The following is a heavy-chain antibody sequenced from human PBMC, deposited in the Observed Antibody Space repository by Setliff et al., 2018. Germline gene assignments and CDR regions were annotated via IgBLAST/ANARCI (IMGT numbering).Heavy chain of an antibody. J-gene: IGHJ3*02. CDR1: AFTFKNYW. V-gene: IGHV3-7*03. D-gene: IGHD3-22*01. CDR2: IKGDGSEK. Sequence: GGSLRLSCAASAFTFKNYWMSWVRQAPGKGLEWVANIKGDGSEKFYLDSVKGRSTISRDNAKNSLYLQMNSLRAEDTAVYYCARDRISRYYDSGAHAFDIWGQGTMVTVSS. CDR3: ARDRISRYYDSGAHAFDI.